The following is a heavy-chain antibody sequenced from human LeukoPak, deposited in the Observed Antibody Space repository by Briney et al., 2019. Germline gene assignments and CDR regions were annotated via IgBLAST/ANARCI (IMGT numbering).Heavy chain of an antibody. J-gene: IGHJ4*02. D-gene: IGHD6-19*01. CDR3: AYSGGASSGWRFDY. Sequence: SETLSLTCAVYGGSFSGYYWSWIRQPPGKGLEWIGEINHSGSTNYNPSLKSRVTISVDPSKNQFSLKLSSVTAADTAVYYCAYSGGASSGWRFDYWGQGTLVTVSS. V-gene: IGHV4-34*01. CDR1: GGSFSGYY. CDR2: INHSGST.